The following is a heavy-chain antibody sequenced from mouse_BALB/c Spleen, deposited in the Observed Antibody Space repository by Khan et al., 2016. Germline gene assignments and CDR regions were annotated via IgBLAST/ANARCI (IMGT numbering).Heavy chain of an antibody. D-gene: IGHD4-1*01. CDR3: ARSSTWDGFAY. CDR2: ISYSGST. CDR1: GYSITSDYA. V-gene: IGHV3-2*02. J-gene: IGHJ3*01. Sequence: EVQLQESGPGLVKPSQSLSLTCSVTGYSITSDYAWNWIRQFPGNKLEWMGFISYSGSTSYNSSLKSRISITRDKSKNQFFLHLNSVTTEDTGTYYCARSSTWDGFAYWGQGTLVTVSA.